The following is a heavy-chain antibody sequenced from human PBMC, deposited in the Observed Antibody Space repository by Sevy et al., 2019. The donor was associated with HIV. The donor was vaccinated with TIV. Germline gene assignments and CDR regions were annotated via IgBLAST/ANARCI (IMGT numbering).Heavy chain of an antibody. CDR2: IIPILGTV. D-gene: IGHD1-26*01. CDR3: ARGGGNSWYYFDY. V-gene: IGHV1-69*13. CDR1: GGTFSSYG. J-gene: IGHJ4*02. Sequence: ASVKVSCKASGGTFSSYGSSWVRQAPGQGLEWMGGIIPILGTVNYTQKFQGRVTITADESTKTAYMELSSLRSEDTAVYYCARGGGNSWYYFDYWGQETLVTVSS.